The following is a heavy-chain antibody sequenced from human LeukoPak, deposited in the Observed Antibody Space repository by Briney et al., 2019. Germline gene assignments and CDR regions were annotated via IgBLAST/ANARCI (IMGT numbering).Heavy chain of an antibody. Sequence: GGSLRLSCAASGFTVSSNYMSWVRQAPGKGLEWVSVIYSGGSTYYADSVKGRFTISRDNSKNTLYLQMNSLRAEDTAVYYCARVSSRYNWNFDYYYYYMDVWGKGTTVTVSS. V-gene: IGHV3-66*02. CDR2: IYSGGST. CDR1: GFTVSSNY. D-gene: IGHD1-7*01. CDR3: ARVSSRYNWNFDYYYYYMDV. J-gene: IGHJ6*03.